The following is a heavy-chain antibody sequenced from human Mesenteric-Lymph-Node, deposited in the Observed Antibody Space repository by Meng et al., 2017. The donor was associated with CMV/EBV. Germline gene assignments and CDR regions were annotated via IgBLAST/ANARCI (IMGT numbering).Heavy chain of an antibody. D-gene: IGHD2-15*01. CDR2: INHSGST. J-gene: IGHJ4*02. CDR1: SFSGYY. V-gene: IGHV4-34*01. Sequence: SFSGYYWSWIRQPPGKGLEWIGEINHSGSTNYNPSLKSRVTISVDTSKNQFSLKLSSVTAADTAVYYCARGRPGYCSGGSCYQPFDYWGQGTLVTVSS. CDR3: ARGRPGYCSGGSCYQPFDY.